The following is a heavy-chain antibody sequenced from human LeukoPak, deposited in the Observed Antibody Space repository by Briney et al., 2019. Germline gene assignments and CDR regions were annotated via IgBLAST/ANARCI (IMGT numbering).Heavy chain of an antibody. V-gene: IGHV1-69*01. CDR1: GGTFSSYA. D-gene: IGHD4-17*01. CDR2: IIPIFGTA. J-gene: IGHJ6*03. CDR3: ARVQERLTRVVNYYYYMDV. Sequence: SVKVSCKASGGTFSSYAISWVRQAPGQGLEWMGGIIPIFGTANYAQKFQGRVTITADESTSTAYMELSSLRSEDTAVYYCARVQERLTRVVNYYYYMDVWGKGTTVTVSS.